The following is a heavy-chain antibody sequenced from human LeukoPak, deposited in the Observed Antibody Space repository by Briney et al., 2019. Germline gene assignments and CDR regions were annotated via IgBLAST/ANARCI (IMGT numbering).Heavy chain of an antibody. CDR2: ISTSGSTI. J-gene: IGHJ6*04. D-gene: IGHD3-10*02. CDR3: AELGITMIGGV. Sequence: GGSLRLSCAASGFTFSDYYMSWIRQDPGKGQEWVSDISTSGSTINYADSVKGRFTISRDNAKNSLYLQMNSLRAEDTAVYYCAELGITMIGGVWGKGTTVTISS. V-gene: IGHV3-11*04. CDR1: GFTFSDYY.